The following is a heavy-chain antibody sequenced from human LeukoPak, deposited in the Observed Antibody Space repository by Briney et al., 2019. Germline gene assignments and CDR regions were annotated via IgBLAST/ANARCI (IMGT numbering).Heavy chain of an antibody. CDR2: IYPGDSDT. J-gene: IGHJ4*02. CDR1: GYTFFTYL. V-gene: IGHV5-51*01. CDR3: ARQGLHREQGPNDY. Sequence: GESLKISCKGSGYTFFTYLIGWVRQMPGKGLDGMGIIYPGDSDTRYSPPFQGQVTISADESISTAYLQWSSLKASDTAMYYCARQGLHREQGPNDYWGQGTLVTVSS. D-gene: IGHD1-26*01.